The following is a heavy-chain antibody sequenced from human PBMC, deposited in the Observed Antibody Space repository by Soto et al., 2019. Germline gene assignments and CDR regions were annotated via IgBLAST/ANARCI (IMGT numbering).Heavy chain of an antibody. Sequence: SETLSLTCTVSGGSISSYYWSWIRQPPGKGLEWIGYIYYSGSTNYNPSLKSRVTISVDTSKNQFSLKLSSVTAADTAVYYCARVGCSGGSCVDWFDPWGQGTLVTVPS. CDR2: IYYSGST. CDR3: ARVGCSGGSCVDWFDP. D-gene: IGHD2-15*01. V-gene: IGHV4-59*01. CDR1: GGSISSYY. J-gene: IGHJ5*02.